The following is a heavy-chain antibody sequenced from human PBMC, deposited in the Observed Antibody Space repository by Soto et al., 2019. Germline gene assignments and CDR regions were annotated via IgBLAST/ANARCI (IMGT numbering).Heavy chain of an antibody. CDR2: VFTNDEK. J-gene: IGHJ3*01. CDR1: GASLITDRRG. V-gene: IGHV2-26*01. D-gene: IGHD2-15*01. Sequence: QVTLKESGPVLVKPTETLTLTCSVSGASLITDRRGVSWIRQPPGKALEWLAHVFTNDEKSYSASLKRRLTICRDANRGQVVLRMPEMVPVHTAADNCSSNWYYSATCDGWGPGPMVIVSS. CDR3: SSNWYYSATCDG.